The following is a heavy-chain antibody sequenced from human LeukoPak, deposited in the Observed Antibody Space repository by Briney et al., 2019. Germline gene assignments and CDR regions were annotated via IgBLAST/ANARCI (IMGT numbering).Heavy chain of an antibody. Sequence: QSGGSLRLSCSASGFTFSSYAMHWVRQAPGKGLEYVSAISSNGGSTYYADSVKGRFTISRDNSKNTLYLQMNSLRAEDTAVYYCAKDGDYWDAFDIWGQGTMVTVS. CDR2: ISSNGGST. CDR3: AKDGDYWDAFDI. J-gene: IGHJ3*02. CDR1: GFTFSSYA. D-gene: IGHD4-17*01. V-gene: IGHV3-64*04.